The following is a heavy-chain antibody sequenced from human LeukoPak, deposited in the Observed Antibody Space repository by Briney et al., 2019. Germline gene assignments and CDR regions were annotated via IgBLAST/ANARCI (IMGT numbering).Heavy chain of an antibody. V-gene: IGHV3-23*01. CDR3: TRDRSIPYDAFDI. J-gene: IGHJ3*02. D-gene: IGHD2-2*02. Sequence: GGSLRLSCAASGFTFSSYAMSWVRQAPGKGLEWVSGMSGSAESGTHYADSVKGRFTISRDNSKNTLYLQMNSLGAEDTAVYYCTRDRSIPYDAFDIWGQGTMVTVSS. CDR2: MSGSAESGT. CDR1: GFTFSSYA.